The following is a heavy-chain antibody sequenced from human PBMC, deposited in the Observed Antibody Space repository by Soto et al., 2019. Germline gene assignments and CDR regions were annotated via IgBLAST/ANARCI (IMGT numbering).Heavy chain of an antibody. CDR3: ARDLGTIFGVAAPPFDY. J-gene: IGHJ4*02. CDR2: IKQDGSEK. D-gene: IGHD3-3*01. V-gene: IGHV3-7*05. CDR1: GFTFSSYW. Sequence: GGSLRLSCAASGFTFSSYWMSWVRQAPGKGLEWVANIKQDGSEKYYVDSVKGRFTISRDNAKNSLYLQMNSLRAEDTAVYYCARDLGTIFGVAAPPFDYWGQGTLVTGSS.